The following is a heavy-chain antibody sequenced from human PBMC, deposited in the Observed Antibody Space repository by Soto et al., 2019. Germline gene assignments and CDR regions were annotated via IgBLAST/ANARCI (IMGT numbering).Heavy chain of an antibody. CDR2: IIPIFGTA. J-gene: IGHJ5*02. CDR1: GGTFSSYA. CDR3: ASTPTTVTYNWFDP. Sequence: ASVKVSCKASGGTFSSYAISWVRQAPGQGLEWMGGIIPIFGTANYAQKFQGRVTITADESTSTAYMELSSLRSEDTAVYYCASTPTTVTYNWFDPWGQGTLVTVSS. D-gene: IGHD4-4*01. V-gene: IGHV1-69*13.